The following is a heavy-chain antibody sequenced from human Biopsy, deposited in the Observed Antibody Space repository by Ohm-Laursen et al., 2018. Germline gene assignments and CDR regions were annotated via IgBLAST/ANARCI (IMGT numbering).Heavy chain of an antibody. V-gene: IGHV1-69*06. Sequence: SVKVSCKAPEGTFSNYGVNWVRQAPGQGLEWLGGNIPSLGTGNYAHQFQDRVTVVADTSTSTATMELRSLRSDDTAVYYCATKLTGYFHHWGQGTLVIVSS. D-gene: IGHD3-9*01. CDR1: EGTFSNYG. CDR3: ATKLTGYFHH. CDR2: NIPSLGTG. J-gene: IGHJ1*01.